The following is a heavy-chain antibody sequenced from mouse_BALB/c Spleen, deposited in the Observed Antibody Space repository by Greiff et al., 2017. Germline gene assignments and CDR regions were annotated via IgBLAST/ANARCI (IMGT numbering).Heavy chain of an antibody. J-gene: IGHJ3*01. Sequence: EVKLQESGPGLVKPSQSLSLTCSVTGYSITSGYYWNWIRQFPGNKLEWMGYISYDGSNNYNPSLKNRISITRDTSKNQFFLKLNSVTTEDTATYYCARGAPLTGTWGFAYWGQGTLVTVSA. V-gene: IGHV3-6*02. CDR2: ISYDGSN. CDR3: ARGAPLTGTWGFAY. D-gene: IGHD4-1*01. CDR1: GYSITSGYY.